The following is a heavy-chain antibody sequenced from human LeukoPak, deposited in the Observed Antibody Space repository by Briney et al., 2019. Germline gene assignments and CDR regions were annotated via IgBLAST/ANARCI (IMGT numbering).Heavy chain of an antibody. CDR2: ISSSSSYI. V-gene: IGHV3-21*04. CDR3: ARALDRDGYNHYGMDV. D-gene: IGHD5-24*01. Sequence: GGSLRLSCAASGFTFSSYSMNWVRQAPGKGLEWVSSISSSSSYIYYADSVKGRFTISRDNSKNTLYLQMNSLRAEDTAVYYCARALDRDGYNHYGMDVWGQGTLVTVSS. CDR1: GFTFSSYS. J-gene: IGHJ6*02.